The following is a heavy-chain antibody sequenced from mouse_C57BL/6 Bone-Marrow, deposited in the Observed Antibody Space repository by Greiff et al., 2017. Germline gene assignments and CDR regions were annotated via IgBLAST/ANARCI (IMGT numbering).Heavy chain of an antibody. CDR2: IDPSDSYT. D-gene: IGHD3-3*01. J-gene: IGHJ2*01. CDR3: ARVGGWPIFDY. CDR1: GYTFTSYW. V-gene: IGHV1-50*01. Sequence: QVQLQQPGAELVKPGASVKLSCKASGYTFTSYWMQWVKQRPGQGLEWIGEIDPSDSYTNYNQKFKGKATLTVDTSSSTAYMQLSSLTSEDSAVYYCARVGGWPIFDYWGQGTTLTVSS.